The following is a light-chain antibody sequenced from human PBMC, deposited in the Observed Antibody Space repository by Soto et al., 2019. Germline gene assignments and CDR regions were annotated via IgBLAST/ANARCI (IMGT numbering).Light chain of an antibody. J-gene: IGKJ1*01. Sequence: EGVLTQTPGTLSLSPGERATLSCRSSQSVNSRYLAWYQQKAGQAPRLLVYGASSRATGIPDRFSGSGSGTDFTLTISRLEPEDFAVYYCQQYGSTPRTFGQGTKVDIK. CDR1: QSVNSRY. V-gene: IGKV3-20*01. CDR3: QQYGSTPRT. CDR2: GAS.